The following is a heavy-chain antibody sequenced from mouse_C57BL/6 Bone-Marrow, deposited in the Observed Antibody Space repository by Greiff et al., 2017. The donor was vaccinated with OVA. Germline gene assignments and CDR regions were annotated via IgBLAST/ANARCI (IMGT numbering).Heavy chain of an antibody. CDR1: GYSITSGYD. Sequence: DVKLQESGPGMVKPSQSLSLTCTVTGYSITSGYDWHWIRHFPGNKLEWMGYISYSGSTNYNPSLKSRISITHDTSKNHFFLKLNSVTTEDTATYYCARGPPTVVATEWYFDVWGTGTTVTVSS. CDR3: ARGPPTVVATEWYFDV. D-gene: IGHD1-1*01. CDR2: ISYSGST. V-gene: IGHV3-1*01. J-gene: IGHJ1*03.